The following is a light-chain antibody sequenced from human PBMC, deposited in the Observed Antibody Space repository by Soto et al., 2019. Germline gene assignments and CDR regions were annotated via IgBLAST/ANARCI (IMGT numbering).Light chain of an antibody. V-gene: IGKV1-9*01. CDR1: QGISSY. Sequence: DIQLTQSPSFLSASVGDRVTITCRASQGISSYLAWYQQKAGKAPKLLIYAVSTLQSGVPSRFSGSGSGTEFTLTISILQPEDFATYYCQHFSAFGPGTKVDIK. CDR3: QHFSA. CDR2: AVS. J-gene: IGKJ3*01.